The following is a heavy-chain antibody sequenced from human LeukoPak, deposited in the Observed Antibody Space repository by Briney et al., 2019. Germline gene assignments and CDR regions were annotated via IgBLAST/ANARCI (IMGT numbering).Heavy chain of an antibody. CDR2: ISGSGGST. D-gene: IGHD1-1*01. CDR3: AKDSVGNNWNVPWSYYYYMDV. Sequence: GGSLRLSCAASGFTFSSYGMSWVRQAPGKGLEWVSAISGSGGSTYYADSVKGRFTISRDNSKNTLYLQMNSLRAEDTAVYYCAKDSVGNNWNVPWSYYYYMDVWGKGTTVTISS. J-gene: IGHJ6*03. V-gene: IGHV3-23*01. CDR1: GFTFSSYG.